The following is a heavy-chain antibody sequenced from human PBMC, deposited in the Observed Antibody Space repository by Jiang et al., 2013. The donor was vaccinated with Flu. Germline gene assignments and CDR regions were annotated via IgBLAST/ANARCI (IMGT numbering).Heavy chain of an antibody. CDR3: ARDRQSFQLLPFDY. CDR2: INPGTGNT. V-gene: IGHV1-3*01. CDR1: GYTFTSYT. D-gene: IGHD2-2*01. J-gene: IGHJ4*02. Sequence: KASGYTFTSYTMHWVRQAPGQRLEWMGWINPGTGNTGYSQNFQGRVTITSDTSATTAYMALSSLTSEDTALYYCARDRQSFQLLPFDYWGQGTLVTVSS.